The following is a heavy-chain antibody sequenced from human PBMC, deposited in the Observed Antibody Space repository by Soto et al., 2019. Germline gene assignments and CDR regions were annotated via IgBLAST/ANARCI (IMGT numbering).Heavy chain of an antibody. V-gene: IGHV4-59*08. Sequence: SETLSLTCTVSGGSISSYYWSWIRQPPGKGLEWIGYIYYSGSTNYNPSLKSRVTISVDTSKNQFSLKLSSVTAADTAVYYCARAVRGASSSYYGMDVWGQGTTVTVSS. CDR1: GGSISSYY. CDR2: IYYSGST. D-gene: IGHD1-26*01. CDR3: ARAVRGASSSYYGMDV. J-gene: IGHJ6*02.